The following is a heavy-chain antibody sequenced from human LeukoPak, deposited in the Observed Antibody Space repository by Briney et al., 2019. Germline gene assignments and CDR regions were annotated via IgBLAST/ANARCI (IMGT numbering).Heavy chain of an antibody. CDR3: ARDERGYDFWSGYYTGSPWFDP. CDR1: GFTFSSYW. V-gene: IGHV3-7*01. Sequence: GESLKISCAASGFTFSSYWMSWVRQAPGKGLEWVANIKQDGSEKYYVDSVKGRFTISRDNAKNSLYLQMNSLRAEDTAVYYCARDERGYDFWSGYYTGSPWFDPWGQGTLSPSPQ. J-gene: IGHJ5*02. D-gene: IGHD3-3*01. CDR2: IKQDGSEK.